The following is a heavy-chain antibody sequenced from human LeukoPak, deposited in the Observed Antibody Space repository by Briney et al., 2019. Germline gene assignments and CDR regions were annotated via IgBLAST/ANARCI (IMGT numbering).Heavy chain of an antibody. J-gene: IGHJ6*03. V-gene: IGHV1-18*01. D-gene: IGHD3-3*01. Sequence: GASVKVSCKASGYTFTSYGISWVRQAPGQGLEWMGWISAYNGNTNYAQKLQGRVTMTTDTSTSTAYMELRSLRSDDTAVYYCARGTLRFLEWSNPPHMDVWSKGTTVTVSS. CDR3: ARGTLRFLEWSNPPHMDV. CDR1: GYTFTSYG. CDR2: ISAYNGNT.